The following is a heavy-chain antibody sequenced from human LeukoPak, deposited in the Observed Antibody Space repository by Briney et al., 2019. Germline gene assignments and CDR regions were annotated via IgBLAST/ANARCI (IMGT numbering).Heavy chain of an antibody. V-gene: IGHV1-69*01. CDR3: ARTEAVTTPFDY. Sequence: SVKVSCKASGGTFSSYAISWVRQAPGQGLEWMGGIIPIFGTANYAQKFQGRVTITADESTSTAYMELSSLRSDDTAVYYCARTEAVTTPFDYWGQGTLVTVSS. CDR2: IIPIFGTA. CDR1: GGTFSSYA. J-gene: IGHJ4*02. D-gene: IGHD4-17*01.